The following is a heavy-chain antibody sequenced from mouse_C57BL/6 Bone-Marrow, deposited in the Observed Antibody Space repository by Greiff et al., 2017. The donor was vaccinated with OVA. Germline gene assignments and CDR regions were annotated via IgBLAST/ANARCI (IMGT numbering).Heavy chain of an antibody. CDR1: GYTFTSYW. CDR3: ARRGRGSSSYFDY. J-gene: IGHJ2*01. D-gene: IGHD1-1*01. V-gene: IGHV1-69*01. CDR2: IDPSDSYT. Sequence: VQLQQPGAELVMPGASVKLSCKASGYTFTSYWMHWVKQRPGQGLEWIGEIDPSDSYTNYNQKFKGKSTLTVDKSSSTAYLQLSSLTSEDSAVYYCARRGRGSSSYFDYWGQGTTLTVSS.